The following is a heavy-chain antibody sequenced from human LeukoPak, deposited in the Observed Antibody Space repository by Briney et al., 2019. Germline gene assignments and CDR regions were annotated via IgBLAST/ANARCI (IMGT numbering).Heavy chain of an antibody. CDR2: INSDGSST. CDR3: ATGQGHGMDV. Sequence: GGSLRLSCAASGFTFSSYWMHWVRQAPGKGLGWVSRINSDGSSTSYADSVKGRFTISRDNAKNTLYLQMNSLRAEDTAVYYCATGQGHGMDVWGQGTTVTVSS. D-gene: IGHD1-14*01. J-gene: IGHJ6*02. CDR1: GFTFSSYW. V-gene: IGHV3-74*01.